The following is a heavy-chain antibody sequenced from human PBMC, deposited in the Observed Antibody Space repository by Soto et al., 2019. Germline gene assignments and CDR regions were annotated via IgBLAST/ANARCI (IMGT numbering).Heavy chain of an antibody. Sequence: PSETLSLTCAVSGGSISSSNWWSWVRQPPGKGLEWIGEIYHSGRPNYNPSLKSRVTMSIDKSSNQFSLRLSSVTAADTAVYYCARDRAGGIFGYYFDYWGPGSLVTVSS. CDR2: IYHSGRP. J-gene: IGHJ4*02. CDR1: GGSISSSNW. D-gene: IGHD3-3*01. V-gene: IGHV4-4*02. CDR3: ARDRAGGIFGYYFDY.